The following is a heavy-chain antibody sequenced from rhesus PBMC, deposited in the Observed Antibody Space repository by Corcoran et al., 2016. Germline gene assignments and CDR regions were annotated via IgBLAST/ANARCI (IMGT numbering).Heavy chain of an antibody. D-gene: IGHD1-38*01. CDR2: ISNGGGST. CDR1: GFTFSSYG. J-gene: IGHJ6*01. CDR3: AKGPGYGLDS. V-gene: IGHV3S5*01. Sequence: EVQLVESGGGLVQPGGSLRLSCAASGFTFSSYGMSWVHQAPGKGLEWVSYISNGGGSTYDADSVKGRFTISRDNSKNTLSLQMNSLRAEDTAVYYCAKGPGYGLDSWGQGVVVTVSS.